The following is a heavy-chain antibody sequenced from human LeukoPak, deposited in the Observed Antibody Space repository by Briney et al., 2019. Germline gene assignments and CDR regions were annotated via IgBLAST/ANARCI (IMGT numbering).Heavy chain of an antibody. CDR3: ARATSRYYDYYYYMDV. CDR1: GGTFSSYA. Sequence: ASVKVSCKASGGTFSSYAISWVRQAPGQGLEWMGGIIPIFGTANYAQKFQGRVTITADESTSTAYMELSSLRSEDTAVYYCARATSRYYDYYYYMDVWGKGTTVTVSS. CDR2: IIPIFGTA. J-gene: IGHJ6*03. D-gene: IGHD4-17*01. V-gene: IGHV1-69*13.